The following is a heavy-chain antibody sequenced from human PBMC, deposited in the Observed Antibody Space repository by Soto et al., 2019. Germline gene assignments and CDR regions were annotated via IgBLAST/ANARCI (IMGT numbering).Heavy chain of an antibody. D-gene: IGHD3-3*01. V-gene: IGHV1-2*04. CDR2: INPNSGGI. CDR1: GYTFTGYY. CDR3: ARNGDYDFWSGRPYGMDV. J-gene: IGHJ6*02. Sequence: ASVKVSCKASGYTFTGYYMHWVRQAPGQGLEWMGWINPNSGGINYAQKFQGWVTMTRDTSISTAYMELSRLRSDDTAVYYCARNGDYDFWSGRPYGMDVWGQGTTVTVSS.